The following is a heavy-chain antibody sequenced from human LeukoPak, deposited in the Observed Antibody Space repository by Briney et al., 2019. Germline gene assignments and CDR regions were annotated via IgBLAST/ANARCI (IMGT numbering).Heavy chain of an antibody. D-gene: IGHD6-13*01. V-gene: IGHV5-51*01. CDR3: ARQAGSSWSPFDY. CDR1: GYTFTTNW. J-gene: IGHJ4*02. Sequence: GESLKISCKVSGYTFTTNWICWVRQMPGKGLEWMGIIYPGNSDTTYSPSFEGQVTISADKSISTAYLQWSSLKASDTAIYYCARQAGSSWSPFDYWGQGTLVTVSS. CDR2: IYPGNSDT.